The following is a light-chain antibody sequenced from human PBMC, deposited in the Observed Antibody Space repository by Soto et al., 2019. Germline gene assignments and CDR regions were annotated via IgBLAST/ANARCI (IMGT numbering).Light chain of an antibody. V-gene: IGKV1-27*01. CDR3: QKYDSDPFT. CDR1: QDINKY. Sequence: DIQLTQSPSSLSASVGDTVTVTCRASQDINKYLAWYQQKPGKVRHLLIYGASTSQLGVPPRFSGRGSETDFSLTISSLQPEDVATYYCQKYDSDPFTFGPGTKVDIK. J-gene: IGKJ3*01. CDR2: GAS.